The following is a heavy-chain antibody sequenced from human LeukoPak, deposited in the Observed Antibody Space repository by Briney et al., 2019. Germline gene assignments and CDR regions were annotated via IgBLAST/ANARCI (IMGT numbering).Heavy chain of an antibody. V-gene: IGHV4-59*11. J-gene: IGHJ4*02. D-gene: IGHD2-21*02. Sequence: PSETLSLTCTVSGGSISSHYWSWIRQPSGKGLEWIGYIYYSGSTNYNPSLKSRVTISVDTSKNQFSLKLSSVTAADTAVYYCAGGETANFDYWGQGTLVTVSS. CDR3: AGGETANFDY. CDR2: IYYSGST. CDR1: GGSISSHY.